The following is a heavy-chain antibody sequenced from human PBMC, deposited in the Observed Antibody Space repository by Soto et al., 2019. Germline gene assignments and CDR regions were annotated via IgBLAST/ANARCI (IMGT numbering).Heavy chain of an antibody. CDR1: GYTFTSYG. CDR2: ISAYNGNT. CDR3: ARDLSGIAEADPRGY. V-gene: IGHV1-18*01. Sequence: ASVKVSCKASGYTFTSYGISWVRQAPGQGLEWMGWISAYNGNTNYAQELQGRVTMTTDTSTSTAYMELRSLRSDDTAVYYCARDLSGIAEADPRGYWGQGTLVTVSS. J-gene: IGHJ4*02. D-gene: IGHD6-13*01.